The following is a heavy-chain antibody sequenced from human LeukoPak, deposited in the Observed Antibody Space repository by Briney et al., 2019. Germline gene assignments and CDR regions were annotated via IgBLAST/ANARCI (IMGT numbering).Heavy chain of an antibody. D-gene: IGHD2-15*01. CDR1: GFTFSDYY. CDR2: ISGSSSDT. V-gene: IGHV3-11*05. CDR3: VRVARVADS. Sequence: GGSLRLSCAASGFTFSDYYMTWIRQAPGKGLEWVSYISGSSSDTNYADSVKGRFTNSRDNAKNSLYLQMDSLRAEDTAVYYCVRVARVADSWGQGTLVTVSS. J-gene: IGHJ5*01.